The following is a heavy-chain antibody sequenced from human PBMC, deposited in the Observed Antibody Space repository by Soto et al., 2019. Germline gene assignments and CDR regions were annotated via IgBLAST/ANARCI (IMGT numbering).Heavy chain of an antibody. Sequence: SVKVSCKASGGTFSSYTISWVRQAPGQGLEWMGRIIPILGIANYAQKFQGRVTITADKSTSTAYMELSSLRSEDTAVYYCARVDEDYYDSSGSFDYWGQGTLVTVSS. J-gene: IGHJ4*02. D-gene: IGHD3-22*01. CDR2: IIPILGIA. CDR3: ARVDEDYYDSSGSFDY. V-gene: IGHV1-69*02. CDR1: GGTFSSYT.